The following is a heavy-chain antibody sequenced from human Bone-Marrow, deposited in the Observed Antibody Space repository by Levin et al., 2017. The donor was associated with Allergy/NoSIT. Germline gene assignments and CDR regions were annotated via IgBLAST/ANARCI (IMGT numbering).Heavy chain of an antibody. Sequence: RASVKVSCAASGFTFSSYDMHWVRQATGRGLDWVSAIGTAADSYYSGSVKGRFTVSRDNAKNSFYLQMNSLRAGDTAVYYCARVALPRYCTSTSCSDSGYYFDYWGQGTLVTVSS. CDR3: ARVALPRYCTSTSCSDSGYYFDY. V-gene: IGHV3-13*01. CDR2: IGTAADS. D-gene: IGHD2-2*01. J-gene: IGHJ4*02. CDR1: GFTFSSYD.